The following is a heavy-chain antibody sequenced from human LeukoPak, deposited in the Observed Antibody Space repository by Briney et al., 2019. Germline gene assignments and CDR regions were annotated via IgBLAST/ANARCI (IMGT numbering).Heavy chain of an antibody. CDR1: GFTFNTYS. CDR3: LRGDRRDY. J-gene: IGHJ4*02. V-gene: IGHV3-21*06. CDR2: IDSSGGYM. Sequence: GGSLSLSCEASGFTFNTYSMNWPRQAPGKGLEWVSSIDSSGGYMFYADSVKGRFIISRDNAKDSLYLQMNSLRVEDTAVYYCLRGDRRDYWGQGTLVTVSS.